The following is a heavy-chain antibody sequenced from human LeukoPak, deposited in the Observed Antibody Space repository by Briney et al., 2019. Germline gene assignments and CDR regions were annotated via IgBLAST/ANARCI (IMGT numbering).Heavy chain of an antibody. Sequence: PGGSLRLSCAASGFTFSSYAMHWVRQAPGKGLEWVAVISYDGSNKYYADSVKGRFTISRDNSKNTLYLQMNSLRAEDTAVYYCARGSRRYYYDSSGYGGYFDYWGQGTLVTVSS. CDR1: GFTFSSYA. V-gene: IGHV3-30*04. CDR2: ISYDGSNK. J-gene: IGHJ4*02. D-gene: IGHD3-22*01. CDR3: ARGSRRYYYDSSGYGGYFDY.